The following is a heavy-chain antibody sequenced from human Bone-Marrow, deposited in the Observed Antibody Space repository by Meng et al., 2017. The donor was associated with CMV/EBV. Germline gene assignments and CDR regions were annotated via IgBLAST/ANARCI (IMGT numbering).Heavy chain of an antibody. CDR3: ARGGEGYNWNDRPFH. CDR1: GGSFSGYY. CDR2: INYSGKI. V-gene: IGHV4-34*01. D-gene: IGHD1-20*01. Sequence: SETLSLTCDVYGGSFSGYYWTWIRQPPGKGLEWIGEINYSGKINYNPSLKSRVTISIDTSKNQFSLKLTSVTAADTAVYYCARGGEGYNWNDRPFHWGQGTLVTVSS. J-gene: IGHJ4*02.